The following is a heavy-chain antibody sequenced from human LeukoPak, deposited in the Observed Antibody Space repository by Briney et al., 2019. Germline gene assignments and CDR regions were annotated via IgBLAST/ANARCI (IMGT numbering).Heavy chain of an antibody. D-gene: IGHD2-2*01. J-gene: IGHJ4*02. CDR1: GFPFSSFA. CDR2: IGGDAGGT. V-gene: IGHV3-23*01. Sequence: GGSLRLSCAASGFPFSSFAMSWVRQAPGKGLEWVSTIGGDAGGTYYADSVKGRFTISRVNYKNTVSLQMNSLRAEDTAIYYCAKSFYCSSTTCYVNWGQGTLVTVSS. CDR3: AKSFYCSSTTCYVN.